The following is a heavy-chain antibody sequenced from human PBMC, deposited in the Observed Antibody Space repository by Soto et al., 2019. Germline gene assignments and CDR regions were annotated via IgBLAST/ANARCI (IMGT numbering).Heavy chain of an antibody. J-gene: IGHJ4*02. CDR2: INPSGGST. D-gene: IGHD2-8*01. Sequence: QVQLVQSGAEVKKPGASVKVSCKASGYTFTHYYIHWVRQAPGQGLEWMGMINPSGGSTDYAQKFQGMGTMTTDTSTTTVYMELSSLRSDDTAVYYCARPPFPGCINGVCYPCDHWGQGTLVTVSS. V-gene: IGHV1-46*01. CDR1: GYTFTHYY. CDR3: ARPPFPGCINGVCYPCDH.